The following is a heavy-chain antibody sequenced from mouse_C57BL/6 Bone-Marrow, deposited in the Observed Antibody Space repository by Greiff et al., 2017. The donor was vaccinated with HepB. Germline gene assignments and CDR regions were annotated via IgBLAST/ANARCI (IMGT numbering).Heavy chain of an antibody. V-gene: IGHV5-6*01. Sequence: EVQRVESGGDLVKPGGSLKLSCAASGFTFSSYGMSWVRQTPDKRLEWVATISSGGSYTYYPDSVKGRFTISRDNAKNTLYLQMSSLKSEDTAMYYCARDYYGSSPYAMDYWGQGTSVTVSS. D-gene: IGHD1-1*01. J-gene: IGHJ4*01. CDR2: ISSGGSYT. CDR3: ARDYYGSSPYAMDY. CDR1: GFTFSSYG.